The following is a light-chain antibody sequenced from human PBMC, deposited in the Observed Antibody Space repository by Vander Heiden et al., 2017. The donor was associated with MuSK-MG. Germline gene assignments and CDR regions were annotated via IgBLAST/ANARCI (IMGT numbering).Light chain of an antibody. CDR2: GAS. V-gene: IGKV3-20*01. CDR3: KQYGSF. Sequence: VLTQSPGTLSLSPGERATLSCRASQSVSSSYLAWYQQKPGQAPRLLIYGASSRATGIPDRFSGSGSGTDFTLTISRLEPEDFAVYYCKQYGSFFGPGTKVDIK. CDR1: QSVSSSY. J-gene: IGKJ3*01.